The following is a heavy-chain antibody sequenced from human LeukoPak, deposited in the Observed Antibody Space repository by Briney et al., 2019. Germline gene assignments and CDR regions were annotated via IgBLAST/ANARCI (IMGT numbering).Heavy chain of an antibody. CDR1: GFTVTNNY. V-gene: IGHV3-66*01. Sequence: GGSLRLSCAASGFTVTNNYMTWVRQAPGKGLEWVSTIYSGDSTNSADSVKGRITISRDNSKNTLYLQMNNLRAEDTAVYYCATGEQWLAFHYWGQGTLDTVSS. D-gene: IGHD6-19*01. CDR2: IYSGDST. CDR3: ATGEQWLAFHY. J-gene: IGHJ4*02.